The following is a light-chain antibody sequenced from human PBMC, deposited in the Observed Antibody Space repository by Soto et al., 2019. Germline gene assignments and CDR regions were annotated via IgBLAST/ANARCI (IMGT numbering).Light chain of an antibody. CDR2: GAS. V-gene: IGKV3-15*01. Sequence: EIRMTQSPVTLSVSPGERATLSCRASQSVSSNLAWYQQKPGQAPSLLIYGASSRATGVPARFSGSGSVTEFALTISSLQSEDFAVYYCQQYNNWPITFGQGTRLEIK. CDR3: QQYNNWPIT. J-gene: IGKJ5*01. CDR1: QSVSSN.